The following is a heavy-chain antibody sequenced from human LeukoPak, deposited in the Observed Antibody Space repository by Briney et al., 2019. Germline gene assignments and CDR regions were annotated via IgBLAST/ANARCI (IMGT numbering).Heavy chain of an antibody. V-gene: IGHV3-74*01. CDR1: GFTFRSCW. J-gene: IGHJ4*02. CDR3: AASITMFDY. CDR2: INNDGSSA. Sequence: QSGGSLRLSCTASGFTFRSCWMHWVRQAPGKGLVWVARINNDGSSASYADSVKGRFTSSRDNAKSTLYLQMNSLRAEDTAVYYCAASITMFDYWGQGTLVTVSS. D-gene: IGHD3-10*01.